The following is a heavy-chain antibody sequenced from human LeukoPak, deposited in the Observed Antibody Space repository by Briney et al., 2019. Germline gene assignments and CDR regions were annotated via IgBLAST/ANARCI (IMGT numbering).Heavy chain of an antibody. V-gene: IGHV4-34*01. CDR2: INHSGST. J-gene: IGHJ3*02. D-gene: IGHD5-24*01. CDR1: GGSFSGYY. CDR3: ARWLQFDDAFDI. Sequence: PSETLSLTCAVYGGSFSGYYWSWIRQPPGKGLEWIGEINHSGSTNYNPSLKSRVTISVDTSKNQFSLKLSSVTAADTAVYYCARWLQFDDAFDIWGQGTMVTVSS.